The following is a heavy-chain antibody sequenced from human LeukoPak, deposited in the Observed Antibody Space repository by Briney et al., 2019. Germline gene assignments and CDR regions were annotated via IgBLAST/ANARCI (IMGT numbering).Heavy chain of an antibody. D-gene: IGHD3-10*01. CDR2: ITWNSDIK. CDR3: ARAPISGSYSQYFYMDV. V-gene: IGHV3-9*01. CDR1: GLSFGDYA. J-gene: IGHJ6*03. Sequence: GGSLRLSCAASGLSFGDYAMHWVRQAPGKGLEWVSGITWNSDIKAYADAVKGRFTVSRDNAKNSLYLQMNSLRSDDTALYYCARAPISGSYSQYFYMDVWGKGTTVTTSS.